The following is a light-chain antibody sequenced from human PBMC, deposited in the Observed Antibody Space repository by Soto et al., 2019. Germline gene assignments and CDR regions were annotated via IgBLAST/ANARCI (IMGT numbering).Light chain of an antibody. J-gene: IGKJ2*01. CDR3: HQYGTSPHT. Sequence: EIVLTQSPGTLSLSPGERVILSCRASQTISSSSLAWFQQKPGQTPRLLIFGASTRATGIPNRFSGSGSGTDFTLTISRLEPEDFGVYHCHQYGTSPHTFGQGTKLEIK. V-gene: IGKV3-20*01. CDR2: GAS. CDR1: QTISSSS.